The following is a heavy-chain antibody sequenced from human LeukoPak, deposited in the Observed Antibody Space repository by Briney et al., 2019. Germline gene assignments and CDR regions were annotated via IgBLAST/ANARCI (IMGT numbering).Heavy chain of an antibody. V-gene: IGHV6-1*01. Sequence: SQTLSLTCALSGDSLSSNSAAWNWMRQSPSRGLEWLGRTYYRTNWYNDYAVSVKSRITINPDTSKNQFSLQLNSVTPDDTAVYYCARDWYSSSWYRFDNWGQGTVVTVSS. J-gene: IGHJ4*02. CDR2: TYYRTNWYN. D-gene: IGHD6-13*01. CDR1: GDSLSSNSAA. CDR3: ARDWYSSSWYRFDN.